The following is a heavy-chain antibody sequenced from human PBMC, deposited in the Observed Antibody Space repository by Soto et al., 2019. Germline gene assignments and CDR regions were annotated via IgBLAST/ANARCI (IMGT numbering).Heavy chain of an antibody. CDR2: IWYDGSKI. J-gene: IGHJ6*01. V-gene: IGHV3-33*01. CDR1: GFTFSSYG. Sequence: QVQLVQSGGGVVQPGGSLRLSCAASGFTFSSYGMHWVRQAPGKGLEWVAVIWYDGSKIYYADSVKGRFTISRDNSKRTLYLQMNSLRAYVAAVYYCAITLEPDQLGFGMDVWCQGSPVTVSS. CDR3: AITLEPDQLGFGMDV. D-gene: IGHD1-1*01.